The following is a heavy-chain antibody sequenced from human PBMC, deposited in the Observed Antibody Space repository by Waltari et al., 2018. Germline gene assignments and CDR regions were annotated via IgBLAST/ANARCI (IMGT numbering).Heavy chain of an antibody. CDR3: ARDFLRGVVINDAFDI. CDR2: IWNDGSNK. Sequence: QVQLVESGGGVVQPGRSLRLSCAASGFPFSSHGMHWVRQAPGKGLEWVAVIWNDGSNKEYAEFVEGRFTISRDNSKNTLYLQMNSLRGEDTAVYYCARDFLRGVVINDAFDIWGQGTMVTVSS. D-gene: IGHD3-3*01. J-gene: IGHJ3*02. CDR1: GFPFSSHG. V-gene: IGHV3-33*01.